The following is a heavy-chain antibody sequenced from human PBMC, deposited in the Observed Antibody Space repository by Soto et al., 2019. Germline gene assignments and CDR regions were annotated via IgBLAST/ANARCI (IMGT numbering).Heavy chain of an antibody. D-gene: IGHD1-26*01. Sequence: QVVLLQSGAEVKEPGSSVRVSCEVSGSTFNNFAFSWVRQAPGHGPEWMGGIVVISNTADYSQRFQDRVTITAATSTNTLYMELGSLTLDDTAVNYCARAIKRWEVHYAFDYWGQGTLVTVSS. J-gene: IGHJ4*02. V-gene: IGHV1-69*06. CDR3: ARAIKRWEVHYAFDY. CDR2: IVVISNTA. CDR1: GSTFNNFA.